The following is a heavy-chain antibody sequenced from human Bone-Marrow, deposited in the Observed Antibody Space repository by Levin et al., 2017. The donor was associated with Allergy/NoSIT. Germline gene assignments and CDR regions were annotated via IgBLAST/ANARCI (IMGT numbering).Heavy chain of an antibody. V-gene: IGHV1-18*01. CDR3: ARVGGPELRYFDWLGWFDP. CDR2: ISAYNGNT. J-gene: IGHJ5*02. Sequence: ASVKVSCKASGFSFTSYGFSWVRQAPGQGLEWMGWISAYNGNTNYAQRIQGRVTMTTDTSTKTAYMELRSLTSDDTAMYYCARVGGPELRYFDWLGWFDPWGQGTLVTVSS. CDR1: GFSFTSYG. D-gene: IGHD3-9*01.